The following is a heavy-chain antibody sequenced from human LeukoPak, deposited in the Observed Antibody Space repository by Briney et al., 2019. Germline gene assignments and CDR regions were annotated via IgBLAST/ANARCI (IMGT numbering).Heavy chain of an antibody. CDR3: ARHPPKEAAAFDI. Sequence: PSETLSLTCTVSGGSISSGGYYWSWIRQHPGKGLEWIGYIYYSGSTYYNPSLKSRVTISVDTSKNQFSLKLSSVTAADTAVYYCARHPPKEAAAFDIWGQGTMVTVSS. V-gene: IGHV4-39*01. CDR1: GGSISSGGYY. J-gene: IGHJ3*02. CDR2: IYYSGST. D-gene: IGHD3-10*01.